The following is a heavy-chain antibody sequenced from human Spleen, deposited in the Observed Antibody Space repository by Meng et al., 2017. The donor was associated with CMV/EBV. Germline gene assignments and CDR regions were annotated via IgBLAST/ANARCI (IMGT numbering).Heavy chain of an antibody. CDR3: AKDRFDYSNPYGMDV. Sequence: GGSLRLSCAASGFTFSSYGMHWVRQAPGKGLEWVAVIWYDGSNKYYADSVKGRLTISRDNSKNTLYLQMNSLRAEDTAVYYCAKDRFDYSNPYGMDVWGQGTTVTVSS. J-gene: IGHJ6*02. D-gene: IGHD4-11*01. CDR1: GFTFSSYG. V-gene: IGHV3-33*06. CDR2: IWYDGSNK.